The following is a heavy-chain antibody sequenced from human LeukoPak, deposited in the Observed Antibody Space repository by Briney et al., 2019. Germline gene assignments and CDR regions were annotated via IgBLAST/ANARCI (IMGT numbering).Heavy chain of an antibody. CDR3: ARGSSWYQHFFDY. D-gene: IGHD6-13*01. Sequence: GGSLRLSCAASGFTFSSYAMHWVRQAPGKGLEWVAVISYDGSNKYYADSVKGRFTISRDNSKNMLYLQMNSLRAEDTAVYYCARGSSWYQHFFDYWGQGTLVTVSS. V-gene: IGHV3-30-3*01. CDR2: ISYDGSNK. CDR1: GFTFSSYA. J-gene: IGHJ4*02.